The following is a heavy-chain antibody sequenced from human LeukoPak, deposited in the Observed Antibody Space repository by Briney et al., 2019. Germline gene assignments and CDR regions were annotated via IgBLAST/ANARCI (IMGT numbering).Heavy chain of an antibody. CDR2: ISSGSSYI. CDR1: GFTFSSYS. J-gene: IGHJ4*02. V-gene: IGHV3-21*01. Sequence: GGSLRLSCAASGFTFSSYSINWVRQAPGRGLEWVSSISSGSSYIYYADSVKGRFTISRDNAKNSLYLQMNSLRAEDTAVYYCARVKDYYDSSGGYWGQGTLVTVSS. CDR3: ARVKDYYDSSGGY. D-gene: IGHD3-22*01.